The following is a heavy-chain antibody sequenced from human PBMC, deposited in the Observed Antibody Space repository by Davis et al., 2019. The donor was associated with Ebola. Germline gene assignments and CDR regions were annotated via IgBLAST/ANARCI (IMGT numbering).Heavy chain of an antibody. J-gene: IGHJ5*02. V-gene: IGHV3-9*01. CDR3: AKDRSSSWSYNWFDP. CDR2: INWNGNFI. CDR1: GFSFEGYA. Sequence: PGGSLRLSCAASGFSFEGYAMYWVRQAPGRGLDWVSTINWNGNFIDYADSVKGRFSVSRDNGKNSLYLQMNSLRADDTALYYCAKDRSSSWSYNWFDPWGQGTLVTVSS. D-gene: IGHD6-13*01.